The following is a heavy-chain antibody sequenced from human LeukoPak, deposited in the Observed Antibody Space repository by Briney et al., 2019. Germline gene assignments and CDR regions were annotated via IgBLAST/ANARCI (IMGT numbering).Heavy chain of an antibody. CDR2: IKQDGSEK. D-gene: IGHD4-17*01. J-gene: IGHJ5*02. Sequence: PGGSLRLSCAASGFTVSSNYMSWVRQAPGKGLEWVANIKQDGSEKYYVDSVKGRFTISRDNVKNSLYLQMNSLRAEDTAVYYCARDTGWFDPWGQGTLVTVSS. CDR1: GFTVSSNY. V-gene: IGHV3-7*01. CDR3: ARDTGWFDP.